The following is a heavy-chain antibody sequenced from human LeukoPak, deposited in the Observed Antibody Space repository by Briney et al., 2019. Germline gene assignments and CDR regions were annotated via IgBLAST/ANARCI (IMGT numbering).Heavy chain of an antibody. CDR1: GGSFSGYY. J-gene: IGHJ4*02. V-gene: IGHV4-34*01. CDR2: INHSGST. Sequence: SETLSLTCAVYGGSFSGYYWSWIRQPPGKGLEWIGEINHSGSTNYNPSLKSRVTISVDTSKNQFSLKLSSVTAADTAVYYCARGPQWLKYYFDYWGQGTLVTVSS. CDR3: ARGPQWLKYYFDY. D-gene: IGHD6-19*01.